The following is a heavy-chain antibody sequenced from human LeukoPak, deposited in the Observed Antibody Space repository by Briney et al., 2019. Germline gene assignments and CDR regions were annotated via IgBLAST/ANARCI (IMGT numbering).Heavy chain of an antibody. CDR2: ISSSSSYI. Sequence: GGSLRLSCAASGFTFSSYNMIWVRQAPGKGLEWVSSISSSSSYIYYADSVKGRFTISRHNAKNSLYLQVNSLRAEDTAVYYCARDSSGWSNWFDPWGQGTLVTVSS. CDR3: ARDSSGWSNWFDP. J-gene: IGHJ5*02. D-gene: IGHD6-19*01. CDR1: GFTFSSYN. V-gene: IGHV3-21*01.